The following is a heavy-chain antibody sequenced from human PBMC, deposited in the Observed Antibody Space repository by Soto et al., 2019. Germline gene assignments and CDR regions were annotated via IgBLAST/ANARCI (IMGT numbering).Heavy chain of an antibody. V-gene: IGHV3-30-3*01. CDR3: AREGQQLRYYYGMDV. Sequence: QVQLVESGGGVVQPGRSLRLSYAASGFTFRTYAMDWVRQAPGKGLEWVALVSNDGSNKYYADSVKGRFTISRDNAKETLYLQMNSLRAEDTAVYYCAREGQQLRYYYGMDVWGQGTTVTVSS. J-gene: IGHJ6*02. CDR2: VSNDGSNK. D-gene: IGHD6-13*01. CDR1: GFTFRTYA.